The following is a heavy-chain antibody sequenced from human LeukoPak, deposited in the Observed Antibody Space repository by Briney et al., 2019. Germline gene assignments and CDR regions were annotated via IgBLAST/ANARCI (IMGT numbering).Heavy chain of an antibody. J-gene: IGHJ4*02. CDR2: FDPKDGET. V-gene: IGHV1-24*01. D-gene: IGHD6-6*01. CDR1: GYTLTELS. CDR3: ARAPIYSSSSNYYFDY. Sequence: ASVKVSCKVSGYTLTELSMHWVRQAPGKGLEWMGSFDPKDGETIYAQKFQGRVTMTRDTSISTAYMELSRLRSDDTAVYYCARAPIYSSSSNYYFDYWGQGTLVTVSS.